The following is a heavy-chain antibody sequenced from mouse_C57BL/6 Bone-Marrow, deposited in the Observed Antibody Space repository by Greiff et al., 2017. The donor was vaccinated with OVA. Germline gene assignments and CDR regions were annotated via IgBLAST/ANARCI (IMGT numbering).Heavy chain of an antibody. CDR2: ISSGGSYT. Sequence: EVMLVESGGDLVKPGGSLKLSCAASGFTFSSYGMSWVRQTPDKRLEWVATISSGGSYTYYPDSVKGRFTISRDNAKNTLYLQMSSLKSEDTAMYYCARHVLCQYWYFDVGGTGTTVTVSS. V-gene: IGHV5-6*02. J-gene: IGHJ1*03. D-gene: IGHD6-1*01. CDR1: GFTFSSYG. CDR3: ARHVLCQYWYFDV.